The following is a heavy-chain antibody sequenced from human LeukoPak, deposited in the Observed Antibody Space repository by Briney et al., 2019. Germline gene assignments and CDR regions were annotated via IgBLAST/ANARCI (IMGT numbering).Heavy chain of an antibody. CDR2: IYYTGST. CDR1: GGSISTYY. CDR3: ARNRLWYSSSWYLGY. Sequence: SETLSLTCTVSGGSISTYYWSWIRQPPGKGLEWIGHIYYTGSTSYNPSLKSRVTISVDTSKNQFSLKLSSATAADTAVYYCARNRLWYSSSWYLGYWGQGTLVTVSS. V-gene: IGHV4-59*12. J-gene: IGHJ4*02. D-gene: IGHD6-13*01.